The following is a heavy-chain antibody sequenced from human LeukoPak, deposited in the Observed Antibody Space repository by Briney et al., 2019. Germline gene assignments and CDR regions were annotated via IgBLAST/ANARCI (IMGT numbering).Heavy chain of an antibody. J-gene: IGHJ4*02. V-gene: IGHV3-7*01. CDR3: VRDGVGAPPFDY. CDR2: IKQDGSEK. Sequence: GGSLRLSCAASGFTFSSYWMSWVRQAPGKGLEWVANIKQDGSEKYYVDSMKGRFTISRDNAKNSLYLQMNSLRAEDTAVYYCVRDGVGAPPFDYWGQGVLVTVSS. D-gene: IGHD1-26*01. CDR1: GFTFSSYW.